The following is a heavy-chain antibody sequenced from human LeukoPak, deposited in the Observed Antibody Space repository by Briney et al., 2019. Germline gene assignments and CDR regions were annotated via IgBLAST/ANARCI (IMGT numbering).Heavy chain of an antibody. CDR3: ATSYYFDSSGLDAFDV. J-gene: IGHJ3*01. D-gene: IGHD3-22*01. Sequence: GGSLRLSGAASGFTFSSYAMSWVRQAPGKGLEWVSAISGSGGSTYYADSVKGRFTISRDNSKNTVYLQANSLRSEDTAVYYCATSYYFDSSGLDAFDVWGQGTKVTVSS. CDR1: GFTFSSYA. CDR2: ISGSGGST. V-gene: IGHV3-23*01.